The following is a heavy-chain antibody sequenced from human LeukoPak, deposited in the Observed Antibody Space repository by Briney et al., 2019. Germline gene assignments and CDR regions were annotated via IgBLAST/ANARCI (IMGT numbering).Heavy chain of an antibody. D-gene: IGHD3-10*01. CDR1: GFTFSSYN. Sequence: GGSLRLSCAASGFTFSSYNMNWVRQAPGKGLEWVSSISSSNIYYADSVKGRFTISRDNAKNSLYLQMSSLRAEDTAVYYCARGRMKYYYGSGSYSGVAFDIWGQGTMVTVSS. V-gene: IGHV3-21*01. CDR2: ISSSNI. J-gene: IGHJ3*02. CDR3: ARGRMKYYYGSGSYSGVAFDI.